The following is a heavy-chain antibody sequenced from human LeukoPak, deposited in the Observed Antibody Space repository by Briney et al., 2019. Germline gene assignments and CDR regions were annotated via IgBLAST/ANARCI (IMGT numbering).Heavy chain of an antibody. CDR3: ASGTVTTARDY. V-gene: IGHV4-61*02. D-gene: IGHD4-11*01. CDR1: GGSISSGSYY. CDR2: IYTSGST. Sequence: PSETLSLTCTVSGGSISSGSYYWSWIRQPAGKGLEWIGRIYTSGSTNYNPSLKSRVTISVDTSKNQFSLKLSSVTAADTAVYYCASGTVTTARDYWGQGTLVTVSS. J-gene: IGHJ4*02.